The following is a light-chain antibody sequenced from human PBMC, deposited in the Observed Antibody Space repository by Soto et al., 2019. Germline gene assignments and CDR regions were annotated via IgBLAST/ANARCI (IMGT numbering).Light chain of an antibody. CDR3: QQRSNWPRA. CDR1: QAISNW. J-gene: IGKJ4*01. V-gene: IGKV1-5*01. CDR2: HAS. Sequence: IQMTKSPSSLAASMGDRVAITCRASQAISNWLAWYQQKPGTAPKVLIYHASNLQSGVPSRFSGSGSGTEFTLTISSLEPEDFAVYYCQQRSNWPRAFGGGTKVDIK.